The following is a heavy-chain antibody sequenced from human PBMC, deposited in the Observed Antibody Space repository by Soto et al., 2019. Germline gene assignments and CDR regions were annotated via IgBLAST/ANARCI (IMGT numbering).Heavy chain of an antibody. D-gene: IGHD2-8*02. V-gene: IGHV3-53*01. CDR3: AASILTPGGFDY. J-gene: IGHJ4*02. CDR1: GFTVSSNY. CDR2: ISIGGST. Sequence: EVQLVESGGGLIQPGGSLRLSCAASGFTVSSNYMIWVRQAPGKGLEWASAISIGGSTSYADSVEGRFTISRDSSKNTLYLQMNSVRAEDTAVYYCAASILTPGGFDYWGQGTLLTVSS.